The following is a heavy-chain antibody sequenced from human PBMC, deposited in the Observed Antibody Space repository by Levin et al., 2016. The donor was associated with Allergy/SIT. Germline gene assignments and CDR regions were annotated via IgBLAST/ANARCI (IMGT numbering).Heavy chain of an antibody. CDR1: GGSISSSSYY. CDR3: ARLGPLRPVGGSYSWFDP. CDR2: IYYSGST. V-gene: IGHV4-39*01. D-gene: IGHD1-26*01. Sequence: SETLSLTCTVSGGSISSSSYYWGWIRQPPGKGLEWIGSIYYSGSTYYNPSLKSRVTISVDTSKNQFSLKLSSVTAADTAVYYCARLGPLRPVGGSYSWFDPWGQGTLVTVSS. J-gene: IGHJ5*02.